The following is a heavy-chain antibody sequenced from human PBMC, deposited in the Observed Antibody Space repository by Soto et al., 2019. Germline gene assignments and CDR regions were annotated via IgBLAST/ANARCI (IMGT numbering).Heavy chain of an antibody. V-gene: IGHV4-28*01. J-gene: IGHJ4*02. CDR3: ARREIQGPIDY. CDR2: IYYSGTT. D-gene: IGHD1-26*01. Sequence: SETLSLTCAVSGYSISSSNWWDWIRQPPGKGLEWIGYIYYSGTTYYNPSFKSRVTMSVDTSKNQFSLKLTSVTAVDTAVYYCARREIQGPIDYWGQGTLVTVSS. CDR1: GYSISSSNW.